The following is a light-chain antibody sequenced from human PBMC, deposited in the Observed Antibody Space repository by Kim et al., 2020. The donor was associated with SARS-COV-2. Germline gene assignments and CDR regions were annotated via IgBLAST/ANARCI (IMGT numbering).Light chain of an antibody. J-gene: IGLJ1*01. CDR2: GNS. CDR3: QSYDSSLSGYV. Sequence: QSVLTQPPSVSGAPGQWGTISCTGSSSNIGAGYDVHWYQQLPGTAPKLLIYGNSNRPSGGPDRFSGSKSGTSASLAITGLQAEDEADYYCQSYDSSLSGYVFGTGTKVTVL. CDR1: SSNIGAGYD. V-gene: IGLV1-40*01.